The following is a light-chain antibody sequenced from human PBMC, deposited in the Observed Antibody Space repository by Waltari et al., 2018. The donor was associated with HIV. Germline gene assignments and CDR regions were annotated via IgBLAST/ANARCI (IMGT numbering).Light chain of an antibody. CDR1: SSDVGNYNL. V-gene: IGLV2-23*02. CDR3: CAYAASRSVV. CDR2: EVT. J-gene: IGLJ2*01. Sequence: QSALAQPASVSDSPGQSITISCTGTSSDVGNYNLVSWYKQHPCKVPKLIIYEVTKRPPGWSKRLAGSKSGNTASMTIPWLEAEDDADYYCCAYAASRSVVFGGGTKLTVL.